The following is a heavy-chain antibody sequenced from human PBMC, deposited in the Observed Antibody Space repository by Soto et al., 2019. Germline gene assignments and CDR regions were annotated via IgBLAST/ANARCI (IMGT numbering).Heavy chain of an antibody. CDR3: TRDQYSSSSNTSYYYYGMDV. CDR2: IRSKAYGGTT. V-gene: IGHV3-49*04. D-gene: IGHD6-6*01. J-gene: IGHJ6*02. Sequence: GSLRLSCTASGFTFGDYAMSWVRQAPGKGLEWVGFIRSKAYGGTTEYAASVKGRFTISRDDSKSIAYLQMNSLKTEDTAVYYCTRDQYSSSSNTSYYYYGMDVWGQGTTVTVSS. CDR1: GFTFGDYA.